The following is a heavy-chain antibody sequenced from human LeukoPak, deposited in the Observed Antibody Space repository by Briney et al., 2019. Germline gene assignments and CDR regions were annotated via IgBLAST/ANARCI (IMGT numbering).Heavy chain of an antibody. CDR2: ISAYNGNT. CDR1: GYTFTSYG. CDR3: ARDGTPWDYYYYYMDV. D-gene: IGHD1-26*01. Sequence: ASVKVSCKASGYTFTSYGISWVRQAPGQGLEWMGWISAYNGNTNYAQKLQGRVTMTTDTSTSTAYMELRSLRSDDTAVYYCARDGTPWDYYYYYMDVWGKGTTVTVSS. J-gene: IGHJ6*03. V-gene: IGHV1-18*01.